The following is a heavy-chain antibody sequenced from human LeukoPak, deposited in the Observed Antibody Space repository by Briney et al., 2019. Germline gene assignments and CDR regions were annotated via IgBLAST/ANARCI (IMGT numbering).Heavy chain of an antibody. CDR3: ARDSYYDSSGYPDY. CDR1: GFTFSSYE. D-gene: IGHD3-22*01. J-gene: IGHJ4*02. V-gene: IGHV3-48*03. Sequence: GGSLRLSCAASGFTFSSYEMNWVRQAPGKGLEWVSYISSSGSTIYYADSVKGRFTISRDDAKNSLYLQMNSLRAEDTAVYYCARDSYYDSSGYPDYWGQGTLVTVSS. CDR2: ISSSGSTI.